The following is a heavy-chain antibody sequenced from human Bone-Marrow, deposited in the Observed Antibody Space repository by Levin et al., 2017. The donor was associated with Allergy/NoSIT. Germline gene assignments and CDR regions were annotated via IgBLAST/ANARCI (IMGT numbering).Heavy chain of an antibody. D-gene: IGHD3-3*01. V-gene: IGHV3-11*06. CDR3: ARVFFGLFFRVWSGYLGGDNWFDP. Sequence: PGGSLRLSCAASGFTFSDYYMSWIRQAPGKGLEWVSYISSSSSYTNYADSVKGRFTISRDNAKNSLYLQMNSLRAEDTAVYYCARVFFGLFFRVWSGYLGGDNWFDPWGQGTLVTVSS. CDR1: GFTFSDYY. J-gene: IGHJ5*02. CDR2: ISSSSSYT.